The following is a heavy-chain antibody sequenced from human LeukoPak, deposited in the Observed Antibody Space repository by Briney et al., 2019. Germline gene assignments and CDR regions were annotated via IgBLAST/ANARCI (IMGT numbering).Heavy chain of an antibody. Sequence: GGSLRLSCAASGFTFNNYGLIWVRQAPGKGLEWVAAISNDGGGTMYAAFVEGRFTISRDNSKNTLFLQMNSLRAEDTALYYCAKGSSGYFADLWGQGILVTVSS. D-gene: IGHD3-22*01. V-gene: IGHV3-23*01. CDR2: ISNDGGGT. CDR3: AKGSSGYFADL. CDR1: GFTFNNYG. J-gene: IGHJ5*02.